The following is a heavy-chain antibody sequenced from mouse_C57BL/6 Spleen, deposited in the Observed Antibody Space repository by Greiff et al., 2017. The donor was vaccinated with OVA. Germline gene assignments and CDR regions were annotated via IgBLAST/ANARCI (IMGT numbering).Heavy chain of an antibody. J-gene: IGHJ1*03. D-gene: IGHD1-1*01. V-gene: IGHV1-64*01. CDR2: IHPNSGST. CDR1: GYTFTSYW. CDR3: ARVTTGAYWYFDV. Sequence: QVQLQQPGAELVKPGASVKLSCKASGYTFTSYWMHWVKQRPGPGLEWIGMIHPNSGSTNYNEKFKSKATLTVDKSSSTAYMQLSSLTSEDSAVYYCARVTTGAYWYFDVWGTGTTVTVSS.